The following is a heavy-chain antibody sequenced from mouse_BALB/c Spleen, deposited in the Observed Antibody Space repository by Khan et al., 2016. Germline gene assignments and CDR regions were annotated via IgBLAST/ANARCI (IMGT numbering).Heavy chain of an antibody. CDR2: ISYSGST. V-gene: IGHV3-8*02. CDR3: SPYDSYLLDY. Sequence: EVKLLESGPSLVKPSQTLSLTCSVTGVSITSGYWNWIRKFPGNKLEYMGYISYSGSTYYNPSLKSRISITRDTSKNQYYLQLNSVTTEDKAAYCRSPYDSYLLDYWGQGNTLTVPS. D-gene: IGHD2-3*01. J-gene: IGHJ2*01. CDR1: GVSITSGY.